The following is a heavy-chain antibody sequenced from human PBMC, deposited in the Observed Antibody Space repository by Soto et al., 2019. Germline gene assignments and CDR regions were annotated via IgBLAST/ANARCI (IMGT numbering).Heavy chain of an antibody. V-gene: IGHV1-8*01. CDR3: ASYVRRSCNGMDV. Sequence: QVQLVQSGAEVKKPGASVKVSCKASGYTFSSHDINCVRQATGQGLERMGWMNANSGNTGYVQKFQARVTMTRNTSISTAYMELSSLRSQDMAVYYCASYVRRSCNGMDVWGQGTTVTVSS. J-gene: IGHJ6*02. CDR1: GYTFSSHD. CDR2: MNANSGNT. D-gene: IGHD3-16*01.